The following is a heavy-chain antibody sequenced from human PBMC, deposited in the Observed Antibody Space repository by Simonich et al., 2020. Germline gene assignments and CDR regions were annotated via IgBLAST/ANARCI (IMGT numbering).Heavy chain of an antibody. CDR2: ISAYKGNK. V-gene: IGHV1-18*01. J-gene: IGHJ4*02. CDR1: GYTFTSYG. D-gene: IGHD2-15*01. CDR3: ARASRGTWWYYYFDY. Sequence: QVQLVQSGAEVKKPGASVKVSCKASGYTFTSYGISGVRQAPGQGLEWMGRISAYKGNKKYAKKLQGRVTMTADTSPSTAYMELRSLRSDDTAVYYCARASRGTWWYYYFDYWGQGTLVTVSS.